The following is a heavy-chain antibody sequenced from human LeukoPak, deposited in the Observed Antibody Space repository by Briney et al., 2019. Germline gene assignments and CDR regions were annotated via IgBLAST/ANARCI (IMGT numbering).Heavy chain of an antibody. CDR3: ARYIWGSYPTFEDY. Sequence: SETLSLTCTVSGGSISSYYWSWIRQPPGKGLEWIGYIYYSGSTNYNPSLKSRVTISVDTSKNQFSLKLSSVTAADTAVYSCARYIWGSYPTFEDYWGQGTLVTVPS. CDR2: IYYSGST. V-gene: IGHV4-59*01. J-gene: IGHJ4*02. CDR1: GGSISSYY. D-gene: IGHD3-16*02.